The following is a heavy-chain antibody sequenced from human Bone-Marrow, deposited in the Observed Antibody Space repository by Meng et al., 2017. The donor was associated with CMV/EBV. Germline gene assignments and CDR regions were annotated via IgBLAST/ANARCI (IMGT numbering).Heavy chain of an antibody. V-gene: IGHV3-7*01. CDR1: GFTFSSYW. CDR3: ARAGYDFWSGPVDY. Sequence: GGSLRLSCAASGFTFSSYWMSWVRQAPGKGLEWVANIKQDGSEKYYVDSVKGRFTISRDNAKNSLYLQMNSLRAEDTAVYYCARAGYDFWSGPVDYWGQGTLVTVSS. J-gene: IGHJ4*02. CDR2: IKQDGSEK. D-gene: IGHD3-3*01.